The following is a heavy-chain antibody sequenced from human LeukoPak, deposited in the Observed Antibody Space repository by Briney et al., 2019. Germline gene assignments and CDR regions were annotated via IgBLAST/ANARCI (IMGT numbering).Heavy chain of an antibody. CDR3: AKAQVAYGRGYSPFDD. D-gene: IGHD3-22*01. J-gene: IGHJ4*02. CDR1: IFTLKIYA. Sequence: PGGSLRLSCAASIFTLKIYAIRWVRQAPGKGLEWVSAISGSGGSTYYADSVKGRFTISRDNSKNTLYLQMNSLRAEDTAVYFCAKAQVAYGRGYSPFDDWGQGTLVTVSS. V-gene: IGHV3-23*01. CDR2: ISGSGGST.